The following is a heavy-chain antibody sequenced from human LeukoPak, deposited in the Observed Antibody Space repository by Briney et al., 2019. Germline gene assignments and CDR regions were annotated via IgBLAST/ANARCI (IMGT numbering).Heavy chain of an antibody. D-gene: IGHD5-24*01. CDR3: ARDRLQLQS. CDR2: IYYTGNT. CDR1: GGAISYYY. J-gene: IGHJ5*02. Sequence: SETLSLTCTVSGGAISYYYWNWIRQPPGKGLEWIGYIYYTGNTNYNPSLKSRVTISVDTSKNQFSLKLSSVTAADTAVYYCARDRLQLQSWGQGTLVTVSS. V-gene: IGHV4-59*01.